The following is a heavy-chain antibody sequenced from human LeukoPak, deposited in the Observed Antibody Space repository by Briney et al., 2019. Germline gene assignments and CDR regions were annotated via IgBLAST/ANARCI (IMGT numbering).Heavy chain of an antibody. V-gene: IGHV4-4*07. CDR2: IYTSGST. D-gene: IGHD6-19*01. CDR1: GGSISSYY. Sequence: SETLCLTCTVSGGSISSYYWSWIRQPAGKGLEWIGRIYTSGSTNYNPSLTSRVTMSVDTSKNQFSLKLSSVTAAVTAVYYCATSKSSSGWYWDYWGQGTLVTVSS. J-gene: IGHJ4*02. CDR3: ATSKSSSGWYWDY.